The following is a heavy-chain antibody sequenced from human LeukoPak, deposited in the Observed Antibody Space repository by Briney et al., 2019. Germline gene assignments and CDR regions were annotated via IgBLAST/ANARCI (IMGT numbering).Heavy chain of an antibody. D-gene: IGHD3-22*01. Sequence: GSGPTLVNPTQTLTLTCTFSGFSLSTSGVGVGWIRQPPGKALEWLALIYWDDDKRYSPSLKGRLTITKDTSKNQVVLTMTNVDPVDTATYYCAHTYYYDSSGYVSTYNWFDPWGQGTLVTVSS. CDR2: IYWDDDK. V-gene: IGHV2-5*02. CDR3: AHTYYYDSSGYVSTYNWFDP. J-gene: IGHJ5*02. CDR1: GFSLSTSGVG.